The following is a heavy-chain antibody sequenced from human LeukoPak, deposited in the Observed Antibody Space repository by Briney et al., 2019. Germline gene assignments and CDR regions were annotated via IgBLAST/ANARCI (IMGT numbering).Heavy chain of an antibody. J-gene: IGHJ3*02. CDR2: IYHSGTT. V-gene: IGHV4-38-2*02. CDR3: ARDHIVVVTAILGAFDI. D-gene: IGHD2-21*02. CDR1: GYSISSGYY. Sequence: PSETLSLTCTVSGYSISSGYYWGWIRQPPGMGLEWIGYIYHSGTTYYNPSLRSRVTMSVDTSKNQFSLTLSSVTAADTAVYYCARDHIVVVTAILGAFDIWGQGTMVTVSS.